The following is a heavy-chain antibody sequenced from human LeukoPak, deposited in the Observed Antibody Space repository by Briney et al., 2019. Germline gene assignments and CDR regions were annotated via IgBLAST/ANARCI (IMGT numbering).Heavy chain of an antibody. Sequence: GGTLRLSCAASGFTFISYGMHWVRQAPGKGLEWVAFIRYDGRNKYYADSVKGRFTISRDNSKNTLYLQMNSLRAEDTAVYYCAKDPHYYGSGSYPSYWGQGTLVTVSS. CDR2: IRYDGRNK. CDR3: AKDPHYYGSGSYPSY. CDR1: GFTFISYG. D-gene: IGHD3-10*01. J-gene: IGHJ4*02. V-gene: IGHV3-30*02.